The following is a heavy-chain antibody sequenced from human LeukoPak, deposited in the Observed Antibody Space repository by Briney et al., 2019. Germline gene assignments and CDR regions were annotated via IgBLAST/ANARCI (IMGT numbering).Heavy chain of an antibody. CDR2: IYTSGGT. D-gene: IGHD3-22*01. J-gene: IGHJ5*02. CDR1: GGSISSYY. V-gene: IGHV4-4*09. Sequence: PSETLSLTCTVSGGSISSYYWSWIRQPPGKGLEWIGYIYTSGGTNYNPSLKSRVTISVDTSKNQFSLKLSSVTAADTAVYYCARRLQTYYYDSSGSVWFDPWGQGTLVTVSS. CDR3: ARRLQTYYYDSSGSVWFDP.